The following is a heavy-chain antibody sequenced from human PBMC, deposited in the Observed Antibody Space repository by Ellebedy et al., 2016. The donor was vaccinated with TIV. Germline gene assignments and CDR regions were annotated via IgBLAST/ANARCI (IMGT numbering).Heavy chain of an antibody. CDR2: MSYSGST. CDR1: GDSISRSNW. Sequence: MPSETLSLTCAVSGDSISRSNWWSWVRQSPGKGLEWIGYMSYSGSTNYNPSLKSRVTISVDTSKNQFSLRLSSGTAADTAVYYCASRASGRSDLGRVVYFDYWGQGTLVTVSS. CDR3: ASRASGRSDLGRVVYFDY. D-gene: IGHD1-26*01. J-gene: IGHJ4*02. V-gene: IGHV4-4*02.